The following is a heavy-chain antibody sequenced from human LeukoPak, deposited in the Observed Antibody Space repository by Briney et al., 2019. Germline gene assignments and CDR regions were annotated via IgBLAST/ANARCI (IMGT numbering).Heavy chain of an antibody. V-gene: IGHV3-23*01. D-gene: IGHD6-13*01. J-gene: IGHJ1*01. CDR1: GFSFSSYA. CDR3: AKGPYSDSSEWFQY. Sequence: GGSLRLSCAASGFSFSSYAMGWVRQAPGKGLEWVSSISGTGGRTYYADYVKGRFTISRDNSRNTLSLQMNSLRVEDTAVYFCAKGPYSDSSEWFQYWGQGTLGTVSS. CDR2: ISGTGGRT.